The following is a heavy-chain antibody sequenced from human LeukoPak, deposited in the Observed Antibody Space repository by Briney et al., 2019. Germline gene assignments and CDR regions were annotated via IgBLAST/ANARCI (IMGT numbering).Heavy chain of an antibody. CDR2: IWYDGSNK. V-gene: IGHV3-33*01. D-gene: IGHD3-3*01. Sequence: GGSLRLSCAASGFTFSSYGMHWVRQAPGKGLEWVAVIWYDGSNKYYADSVKGRFTISRDNSKNTLYLQMNSLRAEDTAVYYCARSEWAHYDFWSGSFDYWGQGTLVTVSS. J-gene: IGHJ4*02. CDR1: GFTFSSYG. CDR3: ARSEWAHYDFWSGSFDY.